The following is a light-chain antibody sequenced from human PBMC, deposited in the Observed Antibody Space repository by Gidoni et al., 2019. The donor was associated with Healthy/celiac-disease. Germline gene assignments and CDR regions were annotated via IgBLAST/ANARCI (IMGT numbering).Light chain of an antibody. V-gene: IGKV3-11*01. CDR3: QQRRT. CDR2: DAS. Sequence: EIVLTQSPATLSLSPGERATLSRSAIQSVSSYLAWYQQKPGQAPRLLIYDASNRATGIPARFSGSGSGTDFTLTISSLEPEDFAVYYCQQRRTFXXXTKVEIK. J-gene: IGKJ1*01. CDR1: QSVSSY.